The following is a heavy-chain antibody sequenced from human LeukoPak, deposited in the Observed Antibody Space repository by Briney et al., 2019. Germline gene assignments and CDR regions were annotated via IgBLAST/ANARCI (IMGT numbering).Heavy chain of an antibody. J-gene: IGHJ4*02. V-gene: IGHV3-7*04. CDR1: GFTFSSYG. Sequence: GGSLRLSCAASGFTFSSYGMNWVRQAPGEGLEWVANINQDGSVEHYVDSVKGRFTISRDNAKNSLYLQMNTLRAEDTAVYYCARDCCASGSHDYWGQGALVTVSS. CDR3: ARDCCASGSHDY. D-gene: IGHD3-10*01. CDR2: INQDGSVE.